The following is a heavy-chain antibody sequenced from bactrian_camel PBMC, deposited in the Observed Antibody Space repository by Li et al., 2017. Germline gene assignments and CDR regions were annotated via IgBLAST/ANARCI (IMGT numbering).Heavy chain of an antibody. V-gene: IGHV3S63*01. Sequence: HVQLVESGGGSVQAGGSLRLSCRYVGYSQHTNSMGWFRQAPGKEREGVAVVLNGDEKTYYRDSVKGRFTISRDSDKSMVFLQMDCLNPEDTAMYYCAATHLLGETIATLKGVYWGEGTQVTVS. CDR1: GYSQHTNS. CDR3: AATHLLGETIATLKGVY. CDR2: VLNGDEKT. J-gene: IGHJ4*01. D-gene: IGHD4*01.